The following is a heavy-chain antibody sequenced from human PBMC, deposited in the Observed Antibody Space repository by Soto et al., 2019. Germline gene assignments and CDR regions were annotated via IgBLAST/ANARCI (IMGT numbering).Heavy chain of an antibody. J-gene: IGHJ3*02. D-gene: IGHD6-19*01. CDR3: SRNTSGRQGSTFDI. V-gene: IGHV3-23*01. CDR2: ISGSGSVT. CDR1: GANFGSSA. Sequence: PVGPIRVSSAASGANFGSSAMTWVRQEQGKGLEWVSAISGSGSVTYYTSSVRGRFTISRDNSRNTLYLQMNNLRAEDTAVYYCSRNTSGRQGSTFDIWGKGTMVTVSS.